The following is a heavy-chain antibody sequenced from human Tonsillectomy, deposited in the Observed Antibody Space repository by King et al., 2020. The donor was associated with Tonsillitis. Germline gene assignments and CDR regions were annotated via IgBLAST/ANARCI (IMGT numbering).Heavy chain of an antibody. CDR3: ASTDGDFPYYFDY. CDR2: ISSSSGYI. D-gene: IGHD4-17*01. CDR1: GFTFSSCS. Sequence: EVQLVESGGGLVKPGGSLRLSCAASGFTFSSCSMNWVRQAPGKGLEWVSFISSSSGYIYFADSVKGRFTISRDNAKNSLYLQMNSLRAEDTAVYYCASTDGDFPYYFDYWGQGTLVTVSS. V-gene: IGHV3-21*01. J-gene: IGHJ4*02.